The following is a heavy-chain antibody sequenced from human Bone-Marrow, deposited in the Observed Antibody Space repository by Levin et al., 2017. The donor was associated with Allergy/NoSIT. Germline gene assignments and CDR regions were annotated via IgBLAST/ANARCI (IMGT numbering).Heavy chain of an antibody. V-gene: IGHV4-31*03. Sequence: NPSETLSLTCTVSGGSISSGGYYWSWIRQHPGKGLEWIGYIYYSGSTYYNPSLKSRVTISVDTSKNQFSLKLSSVTAADTAVYYCARDRRDYYYGMDVWGQGTTVTVSS. CDR3: ARDRRDYYYGMDV. J-gene: IGHJ6*02. CDR2: IYYSGST. CDR1: GGSISSGGYY.